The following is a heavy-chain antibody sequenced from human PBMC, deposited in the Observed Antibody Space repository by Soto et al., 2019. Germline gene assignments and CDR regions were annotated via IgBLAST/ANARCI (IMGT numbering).Heavy chain of an antibody. V-gene: IGHV3-23*01. D-gene: IGHD3-10*01. Sequence: LRLSCAASGFTFSSYAMSWVRQAPGKGLEWVSAISGSGGSTYYADSVKGRFTISRDNSKNTLYLQMNSLRAEDTAVYYCAKNPGRGSNWADYYYYGMDVWGQGTTVTVSS. CDR2: ISGSGGST. J-gene: IGHJ6*02. CDR3: AKNPGRGSNWADYYYYGMDV. CDR1: GFTFSSYA.